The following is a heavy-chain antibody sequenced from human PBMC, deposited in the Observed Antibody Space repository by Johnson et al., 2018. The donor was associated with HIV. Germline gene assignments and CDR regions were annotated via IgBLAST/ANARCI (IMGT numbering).Heavy chain of an antibody. V-gene: IGHV3-11*04. CDR2: SLGSVSSA. CDR1: EFIFSNIT. CDR3: ARDATPWGGDYVGYAFDL. D-gene: IGHD4-17*01. Sequence: VQLVESGGNLANPGGSLSLSGRVLEFIFSNITMAWIRQSPGRGLDSLSSSLGSVSSAYYTALLRAGFTTSRTTAKAPVPRRMNSLRAEDSGIYYCARDATPWGGDYVGYAFDLWGQGTVVTVSS. J-gene: IGHJ3*01.